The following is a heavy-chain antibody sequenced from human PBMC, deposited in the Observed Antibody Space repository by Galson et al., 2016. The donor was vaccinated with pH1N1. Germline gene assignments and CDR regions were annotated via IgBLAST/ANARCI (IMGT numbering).Heavy chain of an antibody. J-gene: IGHJ4*02. V-gene: IGHV3-20*04. D-gene: IGHD6-19*01. CDR2: LNYIGENI. Sequence: SLRLSCAASGFTFGDYGMTWVRQVPGKGLEWVASLNYIGENIAYADSVKGRFTISRDNARSSLYLQMNSLRAEDTAFYYCTRRPGIAVPGLLDFWGQGDLVIVSS. CDR3: TRRPGIAVPGLLDF. CDR1: GFTFGDYG.